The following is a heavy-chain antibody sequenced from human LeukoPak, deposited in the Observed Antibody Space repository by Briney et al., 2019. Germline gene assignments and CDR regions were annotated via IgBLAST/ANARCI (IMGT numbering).Heavy chain of an antibody. D-gene: IGHD3-10*01. CDR1: GGSISSYY. V-gene: IGHV4-59*08. Sequence: SETLSLTCTVSGGSISSYYWSWIRQPPGKGLEWIGYIYYSGSTNYKPSLKSRVTISLDTSKNQFSMKLSSVTAADTAVYYCASSTGSGSYYPLFDYWGQGTLVTVSS. CDR2: IYYSGST. CDR3: ASSTGSGSYYPLFDY. J-gene: IGHJ4*02.